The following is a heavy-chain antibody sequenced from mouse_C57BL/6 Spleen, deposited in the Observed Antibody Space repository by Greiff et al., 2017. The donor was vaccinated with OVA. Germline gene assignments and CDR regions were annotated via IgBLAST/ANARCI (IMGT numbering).Heavy chain of an antibody. CDR1: GYTFTSYW. CDR2: IYPGSGST. Sequence: QVQLKQPGAELVKPGASVKMSCKASGYTFTSYWITWVKQRPGQGLEWIGDIYPGSGSTNYNEKFKSKATLTVDTSSSTAYMQLSSLTSEDSAVYYCARWGLGLRGAYWGQGTLVTVSA. J-gene: IGHJ3*01. D-gene: IGHD1-1*01. CDR3: ARWGLGLRGAY. V-gene: IGHV1-55*01.